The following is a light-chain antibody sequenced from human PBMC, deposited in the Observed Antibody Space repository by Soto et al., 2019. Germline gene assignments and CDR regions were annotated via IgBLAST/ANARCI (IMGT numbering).Light chain of an antibody. J-gene: IGLJ3*02. V-gene: IGLV3-21*02. CDR2: DDS. Sequence: SYVVTQPPSVSVAPGQTARITCGGNNIGSKSVHWYQQKPGQAPVLVVYDDSDRPSGNPERFSGSNSGNTATLTINRVEAGDEADYYCQVWDSTSDHRVFGGGTKLTVL. CDR3: QVWDSTSDHRV. CDR1: NIGSKS.